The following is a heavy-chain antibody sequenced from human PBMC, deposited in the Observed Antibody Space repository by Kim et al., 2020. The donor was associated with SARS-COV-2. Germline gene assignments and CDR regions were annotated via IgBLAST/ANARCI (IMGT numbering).Heavy chain of an antibody. D-gene: IGHD6-13*01. J-gene: IGHJ3*02. CDR1: GFTFSSYG. V-gene: IGHV3-30*18. CDR2: ISYDGSNK. Sequence: GGSLRLSCAASGFTFSSYGMHWVRQAPGKGLEWVAVISYDGSNKYYADSVKGRFTISRDNSKNTLYLQMNSLRAEDTAVYYCANDVVGSSWYGDAFDIWGQGTMVTVSS. CDR3: ANDVVGSSWYGDAFDI.